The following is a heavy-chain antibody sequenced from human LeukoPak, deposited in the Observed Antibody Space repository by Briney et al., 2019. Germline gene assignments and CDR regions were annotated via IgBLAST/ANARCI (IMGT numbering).Heavy chain of an antibody. Sequence: SQTLSLTCTVSGGSISSGSYYWSWIRQPAGKGLEWIGRIYTSGSTNYNPSLKSRVTISVDTSKNQFSLKLSSVTAADTAVYYCARSRRSSSSWIAVAATDYYYYYMDVWGKGTTVTVSS. CDR2: IYTSGST. CDR3: ARSRRSSSSWIAVAATDYYYYYMDV. J-gene: IGHJ6*03. D-gene: IGHD6-19*01. V-gene: IGHV4-61*02. CDR1: GGSISSGSYY.